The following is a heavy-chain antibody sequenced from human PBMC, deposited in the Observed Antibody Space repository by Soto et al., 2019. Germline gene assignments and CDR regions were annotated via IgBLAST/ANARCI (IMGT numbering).Heavy chain of an antibody. CDR2: ITPMFGPT. CDR3: SFVSGGAAFDI. V-gene: IGHV1-69*14. D-gene: IGHD1-26*01. J-gene: IGHJ3*02. CDR1: GGSFSSYT. Sequence: QVQLVQSGAEVKKPGSSVKVSCKASGGSFSSYTINWVRQAPGQGLEWMGGITPMFGPTEYAQKFRGRVTXTXHKRTTTSYMDFRPLTSDDTAVYYCSFVSGGAAFDIWGQGAKVTVSS.